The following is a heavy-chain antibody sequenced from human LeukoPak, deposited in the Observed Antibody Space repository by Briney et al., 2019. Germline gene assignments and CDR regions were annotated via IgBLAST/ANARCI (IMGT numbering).Heavy chain of an antibody. CDR2: IHGDGMGT. V-gene: IGHV3-74*01. CDR3: ARDQGSFDY. Sequence: GGSLRLSCAASGFTFSSYWMHWIRQAPGKGLGWGSRIHGDGMGTSYAHSVRGRVTISRDNAQNTVYLQMNSLRDEDRAVYYCARDQGSFDYWGQGTLVTVSS. J-gene: IGHJ4*02. CDR1: GFTFSSYW.